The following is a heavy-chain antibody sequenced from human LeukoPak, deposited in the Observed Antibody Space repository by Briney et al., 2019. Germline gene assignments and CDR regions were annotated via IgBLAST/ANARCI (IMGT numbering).Heavy chain of an antibody. Sequence: ASVKVSCKASGYTFTRNTINWVRQAPGQGLEWMGIINPTGGSTNYAQKFEGRVTMTRDTSTSTVYMELSSLRSEDTAVYYCARERYCSGGNCFVTYYYGMDVWGQGTTVTVSS. D-gene: IGHD2-15*01. CDR3: ARERYCSGGNCFVTYYYGMDV. CDR1: GYTFTRNT. V-gene: IGHV1-46*01. J-gene: IGHJ6*02. CDR2: INPTGGST.